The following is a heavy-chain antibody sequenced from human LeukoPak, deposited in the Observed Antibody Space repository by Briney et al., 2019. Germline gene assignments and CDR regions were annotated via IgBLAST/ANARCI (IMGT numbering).Heavy chain of an antibody. CDR1: GYTFTSYY. CDR2: INPSGGST. Sequence: ASVKVSCKASGYTFTSYYMHWVRQAPGQGLEWMGIINPSGGSTSYAQKFQGRVTMTRDTSTSAVYMELSSLRAEDTAVYYCAKESGSDFDYWGQGTLVTVSS. D-gene: IGHD6-19*01. V-gene: IGHV1-46*01. J-gene: IGHJ4*02. CDR3: AKESGSDFDY.